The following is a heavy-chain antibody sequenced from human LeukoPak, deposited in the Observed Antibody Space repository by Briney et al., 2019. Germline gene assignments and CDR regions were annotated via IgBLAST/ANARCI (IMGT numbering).Heavy chain of an antibody. J-gene: IGHJ4*02. CDR2: IDNDGSDT. Sequence: GGSLRLSCTASGFTFTFRSYWMHWVRQAPGKGLVWISRIDNDGSDTIYAHSVKGRFTISRDNAKNTLYLQMNSRRAEDTAVYYCATGVWGIAVAGTNDPFHYWGQGTLVTVSS. CDR1: GFTFTFRSYW. D-gene: IGHD6-19*01. V-gene: IGHV3-74*01. CDR3: ATGVWGIAVAGTNDPFHY.